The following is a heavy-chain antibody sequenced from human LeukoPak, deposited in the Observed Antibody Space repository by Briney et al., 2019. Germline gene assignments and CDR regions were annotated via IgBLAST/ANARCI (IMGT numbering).Heavy chain of an antibody. J-gene: IGHJ4*02. CDR1: GFTFSSYA. CDR2: ISSVSGYI. D-gene: IGHD3-16*01. Sequence: GGSLRLSCAASGFTFSSYAMNWVRQAPGRGLEWVSFISSVSGYIYYADSVKDRFTISRDNARNSLYLQMNSLRAADTAVYYCASLMTRWGNFDYWGQGTLVTVSS. CDR3: ASLMTRWGNFDY. V-gene: IGHV3-21*01.